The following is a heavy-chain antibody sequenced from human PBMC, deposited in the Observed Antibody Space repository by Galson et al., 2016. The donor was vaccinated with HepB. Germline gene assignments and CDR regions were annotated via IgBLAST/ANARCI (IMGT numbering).Heavy chain of an antibody. V-gene: IGHV3-33*01. CDR1: GFSFSSYG. Sequence: SLRLSCAASGFSFSSYGMHWVRQAPGKGLKWVAVIWHDGSEKHYAESVTGRFTISRDNSKNTLYLQMNSLRGEDTAVYYCARDPGDWYFDLWGRGTLVTVSS. CDR3: ARDPGDWYFDL. CDR2: IWHDGSEK. J-gene: IGHJ2*01.